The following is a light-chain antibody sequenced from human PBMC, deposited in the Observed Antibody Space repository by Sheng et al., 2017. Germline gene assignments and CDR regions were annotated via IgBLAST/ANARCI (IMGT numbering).Light chain of an antibody. J-gene: IGKJ2*01. V-gene: IGKV3-15*01. CDR1: QVVHTN. CDR2: GAS. CDR3: QQYNTWPPFT. Sequence: EIVMTQSPDTLSVSPGDTATLSCRASQVVHTNLAWYQQKPGQAPRLLIHGASSLATGVPARFSGSGSGTEFTLTISGLQPEDCAVYYCQQYNTWPPFTFGQGTKLKIK.